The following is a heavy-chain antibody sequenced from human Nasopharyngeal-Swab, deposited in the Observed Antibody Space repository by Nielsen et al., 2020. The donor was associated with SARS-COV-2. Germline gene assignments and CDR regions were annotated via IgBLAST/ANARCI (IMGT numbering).Heavy chain of an antibody. J-gene: IGHJ4*02. CDR3: AKEGGSSWYEVDH. CDR1: GFTVNSNF. V-gene: IGHV3-23*01. CDR2: ISGSGGST. Sequence: GGSLRLSCAASGFTVNSNFMTWVRQAPGKGLEWVSAISGSGGSTYYADSVKGRFTISRDNSKNTLFLQMNSLRAEDTAVYYCAKEGGSSWYEVDHWGQGTLVTVSS. D-gene: IGHD6-13*01.